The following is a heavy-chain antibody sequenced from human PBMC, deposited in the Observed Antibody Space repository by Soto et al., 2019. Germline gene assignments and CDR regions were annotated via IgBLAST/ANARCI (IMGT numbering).Heavy chain of an antibody. D-gene: IGHD3-22*01. CDR1: AGSIRSADYY. CDR2: IYYSGST. V-gene: IGHV4-30-4*01. CDR3: ARGRHDCSGFTSASFDP. J-gene: IGHJ5*02. Sequence: PSETLSLTCTLSAGSIRSADYYWRWIRHPPSKGLEWIGYIYYSGSTYYTPSLKSRVTISVDTPKNQFSLKLSSVTAADTAVHHRARGRHDCSGFTSASFDPWGQGILPTVSS.